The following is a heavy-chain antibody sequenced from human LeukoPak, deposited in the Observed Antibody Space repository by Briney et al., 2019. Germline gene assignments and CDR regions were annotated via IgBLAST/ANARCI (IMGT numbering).Heavy chain of an antibody. CDR2: INSNGSST. D-gene: IGHD3-3*01. J-gene: IGHJ4*02. CDR3: TTDLAGYYDFWSGYYERPNFDY. Sequence: GGSLRLSCAASGFTFSSYWMHWVRQAPGKGLVWVSHINSNGSSTNYADSVKGRFTISRDNAKNTLYLQMNSLKTEDTAVYYCTTDLAGYYDFWSGYYERPNFDYWGQGTLVTVSS. V-gene: IGHV3-74*01. CDR1: GFTFSSYW.